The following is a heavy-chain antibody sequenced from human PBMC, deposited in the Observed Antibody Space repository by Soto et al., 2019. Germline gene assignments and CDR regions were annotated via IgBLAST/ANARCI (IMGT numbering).Heavy chain of an antibody. Sequence: EVQLVESGGGLVQPGGSLRLSCAASGFTFSSYSMNWVRQAPGKGLEWVAYISSSSSTIYYADSVKGRFTISRDNAKNSLYLQMSSLRAEDTAVYYCAREVGDLNWFDPWGQGTLVTVSS. D-gene: IGHD4-17*01. CDR3: AREVGDLNWFDP. V-gene: IGHV3-48*01. CDR1: GFTFSSYS. CDR2: ISSSSSTI. J-gene: IGHJ5*02.